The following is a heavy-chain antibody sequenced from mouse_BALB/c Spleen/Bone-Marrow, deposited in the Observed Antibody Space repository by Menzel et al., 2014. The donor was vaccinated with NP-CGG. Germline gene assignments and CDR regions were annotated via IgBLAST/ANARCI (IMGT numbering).Heavy chain of an antibody. V-gene: IGHV3-8*02. CDR2: ISYSGST. CDR1: GDSLTSGY. Sequence: DVQLQESGPSLVKPSQTLSLPCSVTGDSLTSGYWNWIRKFPGNKLEYMGYISYSGSTYYSPSLKSRISITRDTSKNQYYLQLNSVTTEDTATYYCATYDGYYFDYWGQGTTLTVSS. CDR3: ATYDGYYFDY. D-gene: IGHD2-3*01. J-gene: IGHJ2*01.